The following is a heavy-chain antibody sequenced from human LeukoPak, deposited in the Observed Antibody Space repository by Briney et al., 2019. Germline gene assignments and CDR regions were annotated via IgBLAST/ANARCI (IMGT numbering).Heavy chain of an antibody. CDR1: GFTFSSYS. J-gene: IGHJ4*02. Sequence: GGSLRLSCAASGFTFSSYSMTWVRQAPGKGLEWVSSISSSSSYIYYADSVKGRFTISRDNAKKSLYLQMNSLRAEDTAVYYCARDRLPGFDYWGQGTLVTVSS. CDR2: ISSSSSYI. CDR3: ARDRLPGFDY. V-gene: IGHV3-21*01. D-gene: IGHD6-6*01.